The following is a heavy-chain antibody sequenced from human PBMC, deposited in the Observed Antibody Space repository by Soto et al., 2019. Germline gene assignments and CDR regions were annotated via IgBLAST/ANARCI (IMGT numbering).Heavy chain of an antibody. CDR3: ARGDFDSITLLFYGMDV. CDR2: IYHSGST. Sequence: LTCAVSGGSISSGGYSWSWIRQPPGKGLEWIGYIYHSGSTYYNPSLKSRVTISVDRSKNQFSLKLSSVTAADTAVYYCARGDFDSITLLFYGMDVWGQGTTVTVSS. CDR1: GGSISSGGYS. D-gene: IGHD3-9*01. V-gene: IGHV4-30-2*01. J-gene: IGHJ6*02.